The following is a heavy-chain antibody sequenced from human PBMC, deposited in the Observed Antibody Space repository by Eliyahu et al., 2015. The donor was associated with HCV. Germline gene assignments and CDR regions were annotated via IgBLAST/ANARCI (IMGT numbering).Heavy chain of an antibody. CDR3: ARSQIYGSGSHYRVAWFDP. D-gene: IGHD3-10*01. V-gene: IGHV4-34*01. CDR1: GGSFSGYY. Sequence: QVQLQQWGAGLLKPSETLSLSCAVXGGSFSGYYWSWIRQSPGKGLEWIGEITHSGSTNYNPSXKSRVTISVDTSKNQFSLKLTSVTAADTSVYCCARSQIYGSGSHYRVAWFDPWGRGTLVTVSS. CDR2: ITHSGST. J-gene: IGHJ5*02.